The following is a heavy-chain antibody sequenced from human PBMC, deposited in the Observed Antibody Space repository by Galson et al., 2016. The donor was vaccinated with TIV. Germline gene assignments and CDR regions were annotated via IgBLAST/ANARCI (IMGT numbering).Heavy chain of an antibody. D-gene: IGHD6-6*01. V-gene: IGHV3-53*01. J-gene: IGHJ4*02. CDR1: GFTFSTFSITY. CDR3: ATTTPAIIQLGYYFDS. CDR2: IYSDGTT. Sequence: SLRLSCAASGFTFSTFSITYMSWVRQAPGKGLEWVSLIYSDGTTYYADSVKGRFTISRDNSKNTLYLQLNSLRADDTAVYYCATTTPAIIQLGYYFDSWGQGTLVTVFS.